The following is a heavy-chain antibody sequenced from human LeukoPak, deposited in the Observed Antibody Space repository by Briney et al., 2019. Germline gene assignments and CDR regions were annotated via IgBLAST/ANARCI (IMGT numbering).Heavy chain of an antibody. J-gene: IGHJ6*02. D-gene: IGHD2-15*01. CDR1: GYTFTSYD. CDR3: ARVDCSGGSCYSGGYYYYGMDV. CDR2: MNPNSGNT. V-gene: IGHV1-8*01. Sequence: ASVKVSCKASGYTFTSYDINWVRQATGQGLEWMGWMNPNSGNTGYAQKFQGRVTMTRNTSISTAYMELSSLRSEDTAVYYCARVDCSGGSCYSGGYYYYGMDVWGQGTTVTVSS.